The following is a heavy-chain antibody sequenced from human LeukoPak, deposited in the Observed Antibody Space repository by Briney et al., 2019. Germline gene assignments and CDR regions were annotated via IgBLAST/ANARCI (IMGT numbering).Heavy chain of an antibody. CDR2: MNAISTDM. D-gene: IGHD5-12*01. V-gene: IGHV3-21*06. J-gene: IGHJ3*02. CDR1: GFTFRSYS. Sequence: GGSLRLSCAASGFTFRSYSMIWVRQAPGKGLEWVSSMNAISTDMYYADSVRGRFTISRDNAKNSLFLQMNSLRAEDTAVYYCARVSGRRSSWYDNDAFDIWGQGTLVTVSS. CDR3: ARVSGRRSSWYDNDAFDI.